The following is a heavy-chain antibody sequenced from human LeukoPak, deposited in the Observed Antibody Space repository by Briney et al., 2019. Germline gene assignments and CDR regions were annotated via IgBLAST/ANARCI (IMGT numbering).Heavy chain of an antibody. CDR1: GFTFRDYY. V-gene: IGHV3-11*01. Sequence: GGSLRLSCAASGFTFRDYYMTWIRQAPGKGLEWVSYISSSSNTIYYTDSVKGRFTISRDNSKSTLSLQMNNLRAEDTAIYYCATYRQVLLPFESWGQGTLVTVSS. CDR3: ATYRQVLLPFES. J-gene: IGHJ4*02. D-gene: IGHD2-8*02. CDR2: ISSSSNTI.